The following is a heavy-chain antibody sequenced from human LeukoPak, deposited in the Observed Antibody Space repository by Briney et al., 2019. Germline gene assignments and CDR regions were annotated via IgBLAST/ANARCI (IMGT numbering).Heavy chain of an antibody. V-gene: IGHV3-7*01. D-gene: IGHD2-2*01. J-gene: IGHJ4*02. CDR3: ARDPMPHYFDY. Sequence: PGGSLRLSCAASGFTFSSYWMSLVRQAPGKGLEWVANIKQDGSEKYYVDSVKGRFTISRDNAKNSLYLQMNSLRAEDTAVYYCARDPMPHYFDYWGQGTLVTVSS. CDR1: GFTFSSYW. CDR2: IKQDGSEK.